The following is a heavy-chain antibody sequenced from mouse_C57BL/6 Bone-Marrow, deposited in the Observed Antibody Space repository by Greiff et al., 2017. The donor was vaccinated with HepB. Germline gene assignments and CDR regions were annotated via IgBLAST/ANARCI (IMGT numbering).Heavy chain of an antibody. V-gene: IGHV5-6*01. Sequence: EVQLVESGGDLVKPGGSLKLSCAASGFTFSSYGMSWVRQTPDKRLEWVATISSGGSYTYYPDSVKGRFTISRDNAKNTLYLQMSSLKSEDTAMYYCARRGSLSPGAMDYWGQGTSVTVSS. CDR2: ISSGGSYT. CDR3: ARRGSLSPGAMDY. CDR1: GFTFSSYG. J-gene: IGHJ4*01.